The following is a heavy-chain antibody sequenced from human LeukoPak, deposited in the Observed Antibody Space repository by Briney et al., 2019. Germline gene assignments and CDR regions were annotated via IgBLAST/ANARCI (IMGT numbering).Heavy chain of an antibody. CDR1: GFSFSSNY. D-gene: IGHD1-14*01. CDR3: ASGITGTNNWFDP. V-gene: IGHV3-66*02. J-gene: IGHJ5*02. CDR2: IYSGGTT. Sequence: PGGSLRLSCAASGFSFSSNYMSWVRQAPGKGLEWVSVIYSGGTTYYADSVKGRFTISIDNSKNTLYLQMNSLRAEDTALYYCASGITGTNNWFDPWGQGTLVTVSS.